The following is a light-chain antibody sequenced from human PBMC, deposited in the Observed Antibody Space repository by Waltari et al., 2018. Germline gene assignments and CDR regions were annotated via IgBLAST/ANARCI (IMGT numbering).Light chain of an antibody. Sequence: QSVLTQSPSASGTPGQRVTISCSGSSSNLGSNYVYWSQQLPGTAPKLLIYRSVQRPSGVPARFSGSKSGTSASLAISGLRSEDEGDYYCVAWDDSLSGLWVFGGGTKLTVL. V-gene: IGLV1-47*01. J-gene: IGLJ3*02. CDR3: VAWDDSLSGLWV. CDR1: SSNLGSNY. CDR2: RSV.